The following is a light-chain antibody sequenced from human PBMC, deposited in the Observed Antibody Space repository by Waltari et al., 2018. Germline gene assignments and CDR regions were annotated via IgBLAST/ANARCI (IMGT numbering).Light chain of an antibody. J-gene: IGKJ4*01. CDR1: QTVRTTY. CDR3: QQYDISPLT. CDR2: GAS. Sequence: EIVLTQSPVPLSLSPGERATLSCRASQTVRTTYLAWYQQKPGQAPTLLIYGASSRATGIPDRFSGSGSGTDFSLTISSLEPEDFAVYYCQQYDISPLTFGGGTKVEIK. V-gene: IGKV3-20*01.